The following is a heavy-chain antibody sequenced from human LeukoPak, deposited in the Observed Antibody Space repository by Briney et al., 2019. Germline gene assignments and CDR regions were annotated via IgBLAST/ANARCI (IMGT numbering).Heavy chain of an antibody. Sequence: PGGSLRLSCAASGFTFSSYAMSWVRQAPGKGLEWVSAISGSGGSTYYADSVKGRFTISRDNSKNTLYLQMNSLRAEDTAVYYCASGYCGGDCYDAFDIWGQGTMVTASS. CDR1: GFTFSSYA. D-gene: IGHD2-21*02. J-gene: IGHJ3*02. V-gene: IGHV3-23*01. CDR2: ISGSGGST. CDR3: ASGYCGGDCYDAFDI.